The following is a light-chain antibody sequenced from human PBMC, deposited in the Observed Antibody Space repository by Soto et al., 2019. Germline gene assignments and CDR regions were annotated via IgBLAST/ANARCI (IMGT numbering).Light chain of an antibody. CDR2: LNSDGSH. Sequence: QSVLTQSPSASASLGASVKLTCTLSSGHSSYAIAWHQQQPEKGPRYLMKLNSDGSHSKGDGIPDRFSGSSSGAERYLTITGLQSEDEADNYCQTWGTGINWVFGGGTKLTVL. CDR1: SGHSSYA. CDR3: QTWGTGINWV. J-gene: IGLJ3*02. V-gene: IGLV4-69*01.